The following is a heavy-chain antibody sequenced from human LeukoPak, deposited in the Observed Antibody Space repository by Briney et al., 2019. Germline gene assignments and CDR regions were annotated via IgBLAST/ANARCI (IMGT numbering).Heavy chain of an antibody. D-gene: IGHD3-22*01. V-gene: IGHV1-8*01. CDR2: MDPNSGNT. Sequence: GASVKVSCKASGYTFTSYDINWVRQATGQGLEWMGWMDPNSGNTGYAQKFQGRVTMTRNTSISTAYMELSSLRSEDTAVYYCATLRYDSSGYVNWGQGTLVTVSS. CDR1: GYTFTSYD. CDR3: ATLRYDSSGYVN. J-gene: IGHJ4*02.